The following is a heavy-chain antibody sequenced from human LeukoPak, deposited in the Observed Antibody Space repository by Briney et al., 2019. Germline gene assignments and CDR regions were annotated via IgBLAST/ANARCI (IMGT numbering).Heavy chain of an antibody. Sequence: GGSLRLSCAASGFTFSNYWMSWVRQAPGKGLEWVANIQQDASEIYYVGSVKGRFTISRDNAKNSLYLQMNSLRAEDTAVYYCVRRYMATSAEDFDHWGQGTLVTVSS. V-gene: IGHV3-7*01. J-gene: IGHJ4*02. CDR1: GFTFSNYW. CDR2: IQQDASEI. D-gene: IGHD5-24*01. CDR3: VRRYMATSAEDFDH.